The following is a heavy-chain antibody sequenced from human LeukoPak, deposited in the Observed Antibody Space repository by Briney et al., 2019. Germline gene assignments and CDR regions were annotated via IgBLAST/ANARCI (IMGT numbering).Heavy chain of an antibody. D-gene: IGHD1-26*01. V-gene: IGHV3-53*01. CDR1: GFTFSSYS. CDR2: IYSGGST. CDR3: ARLVGATYYFDY. J-gene: IGHJ4*02. Sequence: GGSLRLSCAASGFTFSSYSMNWVRQAPGEGLEWVSVIYSGGSTYYADSVKGRFTISRDNSKNTLYLQMNSLRAEDTAVYYCARLVGATYYFDYWGQGTLVTVSS.